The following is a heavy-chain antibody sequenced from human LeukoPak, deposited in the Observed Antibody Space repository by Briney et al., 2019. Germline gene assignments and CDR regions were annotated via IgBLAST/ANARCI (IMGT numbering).Heavy chain of an antibody. V-gene: IGHV3-48*03. D-gene: IGHD6-13*01. J-gene: IGHJ6*03. CDR2: ISSSGSTI. CDR3: ARDSDGSGIAAAGTPGWYYYMDV. CDR1: GFTFSSYE. Sequence: GGSLILSCAASGFTFSSYEMNWVRQAPGKGLEWVSYISSSGSTIYYADSVKGRFTISRDNAKNSLYLQMNSLRAEDTAVYYCARDSDGSGIAAAGTPGWYYYMDVWGKGTTVTVSS.